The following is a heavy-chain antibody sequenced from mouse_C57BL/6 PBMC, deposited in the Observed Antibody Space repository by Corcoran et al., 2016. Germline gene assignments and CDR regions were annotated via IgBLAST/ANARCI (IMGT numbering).Heavy chain of an antibody. V-gene: IGHV9-3*01. CDR2: INTYSGVP. Sequence: QIQLVQSGPELKKPGETVKISCQASGYTFTTYGMSWVKQAPGKGLKWMGWINTYSGVPTYADDFKGRFAFSLETSASTAYLQINNLKNEDTATYFCAGDYGKFAYWGQGTLVTVSA. CDR1: GYTFTTYG. CDR3: AGDYGKFAY. J-gene: IGHJ3*01. D-gene: IGHD2-4*01.